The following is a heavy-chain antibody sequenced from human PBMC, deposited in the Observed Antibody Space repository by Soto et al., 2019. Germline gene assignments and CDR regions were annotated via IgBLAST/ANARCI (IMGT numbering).Heavy chain of an antibody. CDR2: ISYDGSNK. V-gene: IGHV3-30*18. CDR1: GFTFISYG. CDR3: AKETAAGTYYYYYGMDV. Sequence: GSLRLSCAASGFTFISYGMHWVRQAPGKGLEWVAVISYDGSNKYYADSVKGRFTISRDNSKNTLYLQMNSLRAEDTAVYYCAKETAAGTYYYYYGMDVWGQGTTVTVSS. J-gene: IGHJ6*02. D-gene: IGHD6-13*01.